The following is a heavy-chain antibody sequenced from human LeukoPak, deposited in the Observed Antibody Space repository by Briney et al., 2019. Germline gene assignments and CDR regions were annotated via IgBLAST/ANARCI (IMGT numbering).Heavy chain of an antibody. Sequence: SETLPLTCAVYGGSFSGYYWSWIRQPPGNGLEWIGEINHSGSTNYNPSLKSRVTISVDTSKNQFSLKLSSVTAADTAVYYCATLYDFWSGYPVNWFDPWGQGTLVTVSS. V-gene: IGHV4-34*01. D-gene: IGHD3-3*01. J-gene: IGHJ5*02. CDR1: GGSFSGYY. CDR3: ATLYDFWSGYPVNWFDP. CDR2: INHSGST.